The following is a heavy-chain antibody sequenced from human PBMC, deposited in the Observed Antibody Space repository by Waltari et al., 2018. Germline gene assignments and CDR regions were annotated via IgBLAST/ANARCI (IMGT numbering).Heavy chain of an antibody. Sequence: QVQLQESGPGLVKPSGTLSLTCAVSGGSIRSSNWWSWVRQPPGKGLGWIGEIFHSGSTNYNPSLKSRVTISVDKSKNQFSLKLSSVTAADTAVYYCARDFALVGAEGGFDYWGQGTLVTVSS. CDR1: GGSIRSSNW. V-gene: IGHV4-4*02. CDR2: IFHSGST. J-gene: IGHJ4*02. D-gene: IGHD1-26*01. CDR3: ARDFALVGAEGGFDY.